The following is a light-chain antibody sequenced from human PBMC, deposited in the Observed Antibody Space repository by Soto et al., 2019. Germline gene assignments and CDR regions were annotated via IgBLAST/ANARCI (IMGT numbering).Light chain of an antibody. Sequence: QSALTQPASVSGSPGQSITISCTGTSSDVGGYNFVSWYQHHPGKAPELMIYEVSKRPSGVSDRFSGSKSGNTASLTISGLQADDEGDYYCTSYASSRTLVFGSGTKVTVL. V-gene: IGLV2-14*01. CDR1: SSDVGGYNF. J-gene: IGLJ1*01. CDR3: TSYASSRTLV. CDR2: EVS.